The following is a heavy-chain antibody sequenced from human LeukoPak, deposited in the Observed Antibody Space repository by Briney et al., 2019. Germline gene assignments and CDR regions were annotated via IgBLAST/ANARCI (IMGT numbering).Heavy chain of an antibody. Sequence: PGGSLRLSCAASGLTFSSYWMSWVRQAPGTGLEWVANIKQDGSEKYYVDSVKGRFTISRDNAKNSLYLQMNSLRVEDTAVYYCARKTGDCWGQGTLVTVSS. CDR3: ARKTGDC. D-gene: IGHD1-14*01. CDR2: IKQDGSEK. J-gene: IGHJ4*02. CDR1: GLTFSSYW. V-gene: IGHV3-7*01.